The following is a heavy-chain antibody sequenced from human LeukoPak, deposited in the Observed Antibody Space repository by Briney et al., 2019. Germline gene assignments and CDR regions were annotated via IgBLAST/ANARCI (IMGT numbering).Heavy chain of an antibody. CDR2: IIPIFGTA. V-gene: IGHV1-69*13. CDR3: ARAGGSGRLVHFDY. J-gene: IGHJ4*02. CDR1: GGTFSSYA. Sequence: AASVKVSCKASGGTFSSYAISWVRQAPGQGLEWMGGIIPIFGTANYAQKFQGRVTITADESTSTAYMELSSLRSEDTAVYYCARAGGSGRLVHFDYWGQGTLVTVSS. D-gene: IGHD3-10*01.